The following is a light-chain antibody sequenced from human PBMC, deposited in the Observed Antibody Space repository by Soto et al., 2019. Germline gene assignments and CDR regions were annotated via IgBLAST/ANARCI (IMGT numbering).Light chain of an antibody. CDR3: QQSGKSFPLT. J-gene: IGKJ4*01. Sequence: EIVLTQSPGTLSLSPGERATLSCRASQSVSSNYLAWYQQKPGQAPKLLIYGASSRATGIPDRFSGSGSGPDFILTISRLEPEDFAMYYCQQSGKSFPLTCGGGTKLEI. CDR2: GAS. CDR1: QSVSSNY. V-gene: IGKV3-20*01.